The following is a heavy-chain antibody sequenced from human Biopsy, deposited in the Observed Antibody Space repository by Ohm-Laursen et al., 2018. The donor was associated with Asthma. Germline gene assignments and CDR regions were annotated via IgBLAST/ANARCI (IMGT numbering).Heavy chain of an antibody. D-gene: IGHD6-19*01. CDR3: ARGDSSGWSHYYFGY. V-gene: IGHV3-53*01. Sequence: SLRLSCAASRFTVSRDHMFWVRQAPGKGLEWVSVIYSGGTSDTADSVRGRFTISRDFYKNTLYLQMDSLRAEDTAVYYCARGDSSGWSHYYFGYWGQGTLVTVSS. J-gene: IGHJ4*02. CDR1: RFTVSRDH. CDR2: IYSGGTS.